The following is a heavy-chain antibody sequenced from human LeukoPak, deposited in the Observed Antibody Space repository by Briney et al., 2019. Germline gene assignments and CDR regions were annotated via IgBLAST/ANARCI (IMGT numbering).Heavy chain of an antibody. CDR1: GDSINAYY. Sequence: PSETLSLTCTVSGDSINAYYWGWIRQPPGKGLECIGYIYFSGTTKYNPSLESRVTISVDTSKNQFSLKLSSVTAADTAVYYCARRRAEGGSNGHYNWFDPWGQGILVTVSS. CDR2: IYFSGTT. D-gene: IGHD6-13*01. J-gene: IGHJ5*02. CDR3: ARRRAEGGSNGHYNWFDP. V-gene: IGHV4-59*08.